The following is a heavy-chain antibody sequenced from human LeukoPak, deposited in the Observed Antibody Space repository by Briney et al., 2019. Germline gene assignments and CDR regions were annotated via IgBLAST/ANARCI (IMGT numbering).Heavy chain of an antibody. Sequence: SQTLSLTCAISGDSVSSNSATWDWIRQSPSRGLEWLGRTYYRSEWYNDYAVSVKSRVTINPDASRNQFSLQLSSVTPEDTAVYYCAREGSDGYLFDYWGQGSLVIVSS. J-gene: IGHJ4*02. CDR1: GDSVSSNSAT. CDR3: AREGSDGYLFDY. V-gene: IGHV6-1*01. CDR2: TYYRSEWYN. D-gene: IGHD3-16*01.